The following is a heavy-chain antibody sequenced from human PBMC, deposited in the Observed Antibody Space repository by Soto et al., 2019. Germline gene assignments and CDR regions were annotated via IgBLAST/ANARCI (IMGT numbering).Heavy chain of an antibody. CDR3: IHRRVNGGMDH. CDR1: GFSLSTRGVG. J-gene: IGHJ4*02. V-gene: IGHV2-5*01. CDR2: IHWNDDN. Sequence: SGPTLVNPTQTLTLTCPFSGFSLSTRGVGVGCVRQPPGKALEWLAVIHWNDDNHYTSSLKTRLTVTKDITKNQVVFTMTNMDPVDTGTYYCIHRRVNGGMDHWGPGILVTVSS.